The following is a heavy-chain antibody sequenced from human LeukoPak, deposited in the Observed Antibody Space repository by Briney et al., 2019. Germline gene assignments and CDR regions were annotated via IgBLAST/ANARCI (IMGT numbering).Heavy chain of an antibody. V-gene: IGHV3-30*02. CDR1: GFTFSSYG. CDR3: AKMATVTKGFYYYYMDV. CDR2: IRYDGSNK. J-gene: IGHJ6*03. D-gene: IGHD4-11*01. Sequence: GGSLRLSCAASGFTFSSYGMHWVRQAPGKGLEWVAFIRYDGSNKYYADSVKGRFTISRDNSKNTLYLQMNSLRAEDTAVYYCAKMATVTKGFYYYYMDVWGKGTTVTVSS.